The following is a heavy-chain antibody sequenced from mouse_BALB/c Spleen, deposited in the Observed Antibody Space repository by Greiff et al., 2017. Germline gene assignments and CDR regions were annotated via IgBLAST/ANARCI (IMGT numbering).Heavy chain of an antibody. J-gene: IGHJ2*01. CDR2: ISSGSSTI. Sequence: EVKLVESGGGLVQPGGSRKLSCAASGFTFSSFGMHWVRQAPEKGLEWVAYISSGSSTIYYADTVKGRFTISRDNPKNTLFLQMTSLRSEDTAMYYCERSDGLDYWGQGTTLTVSS. D-gene: IGHD2-3*01. CDR3: ERSDGLDY. V-gene: IGHV5-17*02. CDR1: GFTFSSFG.